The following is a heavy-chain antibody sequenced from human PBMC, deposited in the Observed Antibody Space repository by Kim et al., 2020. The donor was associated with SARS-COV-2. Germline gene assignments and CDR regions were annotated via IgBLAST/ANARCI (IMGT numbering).Heavy chain of an antibody. D-gene: IGHD4-17*01. V-gene: IGHV4-61*07. Sequence: PRGKGLEWIGHIYYSGTTNYNPSLQSRVTISVDMPKNQFSLRLTSVTAADSAVYYCARRYFGDYGYFDYWGQGTLVTVSS. CDR3: ARRYFGDYGYFDY. J-gene: IGHJ4*02. CDR2: IYYSGTT.